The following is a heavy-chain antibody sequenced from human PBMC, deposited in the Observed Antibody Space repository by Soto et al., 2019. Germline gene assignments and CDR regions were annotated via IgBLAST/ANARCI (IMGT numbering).Heavy chain of an antibody. J-gene: IGHJ6*03. CDR2: IIPILGIA. V-gene: IGHV1-69*04. Sequence: SVKVSCKASGYTFTSYYMHWVRQAPGQGLEWMGRIIPILGIANYAQKFQGRVTITADKSTSTAYMELSSLRSEDTAVYYCARDREDIVVVPAAMYYYYMDVWGKGTTVTVSS. CDR1: GYTFTSYY. CDR3: ARDREDIVVVPAAMYYYYMDV. D-gene: IGHD2-2*01.